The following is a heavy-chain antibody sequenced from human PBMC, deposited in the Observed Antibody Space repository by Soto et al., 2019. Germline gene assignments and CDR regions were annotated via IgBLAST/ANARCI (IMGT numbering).Heavy chain of an antibody. D-gene: IGHD1-20*01. CDR3: ASERHITTLRQSSYGMDV. J-gene: IGHJ6*02. V-gene: IGHV4-34*01. CDR2: INHRGST. Sequence: SETLSLTCAVYGGSFSGYHWSWIRQSPGEGLEWIGEINHRGSTNYNPSLKSRVTISVDTSKDQFSLKLSSVTAAATAVYYCASERHITTLRQSSYGMDVWGQGTTVT. CDR1: GGSFSGYH.